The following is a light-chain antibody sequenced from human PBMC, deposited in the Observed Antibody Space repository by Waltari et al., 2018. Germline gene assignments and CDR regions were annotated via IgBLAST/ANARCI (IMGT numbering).Light chain of an antibody. CDR1: QSVSSY. Sequence: ILTQSPATLSLSPGERATLSCRARQSVSSYLAWYQQKPGQAPRLLIDGASSRATGIPDRFSGSGSGTDFTLTISSLEPEDVGVYHCYQHSSGYSFGQGTKVEIK. CDR3: YQHSSGYS. J-gene: IGKJ2*03. CDR2: GAS. V-gene: IGKV3-11*01.